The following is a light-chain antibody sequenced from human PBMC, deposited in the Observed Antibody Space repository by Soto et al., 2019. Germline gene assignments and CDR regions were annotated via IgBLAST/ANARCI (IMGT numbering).Light chain of an antibody. J-gene: IGKJ4*01. CDR2: RAF. CDR1: LSVSSD. V-gene: IGKV3-15*01. CDR3: QQYNNWPLT. Sequence: EIVMTQSPATLSLSPGGRATLSCRASLSVSSDLAWYRQKPGQAPRLLIYRAFTRATGIPARFSGSGFGTDFTLTISSLQSEDFAVYYCQQYNNWPLTFGGGTKVDIK.